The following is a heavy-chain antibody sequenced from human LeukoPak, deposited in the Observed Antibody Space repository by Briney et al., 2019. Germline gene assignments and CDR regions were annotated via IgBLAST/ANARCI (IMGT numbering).Heavy chain of an antibody. CDR3: ARDSAHLRGYFDY. CDR1: GFTFSSYA. CDR2: ISYDGSNK. V-gene: IGHV3-30-3*01. J-gene: IGHJ4*02. D-gene: IGHD4-17*01. Sequence: GGSLRLSCAASGFTFSSYAMHWVCQAPGKGLEWVAVISYDGSNKYYADSVKGRFTISRDNSKNTLYLQMNSLRAEDTAVYYCARDSAHLRGYFDYWGQGTLVTVSS.